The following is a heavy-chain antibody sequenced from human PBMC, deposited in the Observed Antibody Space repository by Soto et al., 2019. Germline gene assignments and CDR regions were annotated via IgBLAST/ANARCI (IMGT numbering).Heavy chain of an antibody. V-gene: IGHV3-15*07. CDR3: TTVFDSSGPL. D-gene: IGHD6-19*01. Sequence: GGSLRLSCAASGSSFTNAWMNWVRQAPGKGLEWVGRIKSNSDGGATDYAAPVKGRFIISRDDSKNTLYLQMNSLKTDDTAVYYCTTVFDSSGPLWGQGTLVTVSS. CDR1: GSSFTNAW. CDR2: IKSNSDGGAT. J-gene: IGHJ4*02.